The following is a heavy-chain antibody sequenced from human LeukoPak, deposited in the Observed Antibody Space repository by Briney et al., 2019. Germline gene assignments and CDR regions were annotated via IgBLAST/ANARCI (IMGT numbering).Heavy chain of an antibody. CDR1: GYTFTSYG. D-gene: IGHD6-13*01. Sequence: GASVKVSCKASGYTFTSYGISWVRQAPGQGLEWMGWISAYNGNTNYAQKLQGRVTMTTDTSTSTAYMELRSLRSDDTAVYYCARAVAAAGTECYYYYMDVWAKGPRSPSP. CDR2: ISAYNGNT. J-gene: IGHJ6*03. CDR3: ARAVAAAGTECYYYYMDV. V-gene: IGHV1-18*04.